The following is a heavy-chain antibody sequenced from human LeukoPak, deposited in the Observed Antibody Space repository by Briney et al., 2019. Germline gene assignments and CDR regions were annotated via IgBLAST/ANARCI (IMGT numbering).Heavy chain of an antibody. CDR2: INIGNGNT. CDR3: ARRLGRSFDY. V-gene: IGHV1-3*04. J-gene: IGHJ4*02. Sequence: VASVKVSCKASGYTFINHAIHWVRQAPGQRLEWMGWINIGNGNTKYSQNFQGRITITRDTSATTAHMDLSSLRSEDTAVYYCARRLGRSFDYWGQGTLVTVSS. D-gene: IGHD2-21*01. CDR1: GYTFINHA.